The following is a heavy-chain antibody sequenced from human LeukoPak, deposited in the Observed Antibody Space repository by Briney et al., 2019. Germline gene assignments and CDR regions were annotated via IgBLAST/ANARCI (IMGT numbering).Heavy chain of an antibody. J-gene: IGHJ3*02. D-gene: IGHD2-15*01. CDR3: ARDCSGGSCYGAFDI. CDR1: GGSVNSGSYY. V-gene: IGHV4-61*01. CDR2: IYYSGST. Sequence: TSETLSLTCTVSGGSVNSGSYYWSWIRQPPGKGLEWIGYIYYSGSTYYNPSLKSRITISVDTSENRFSLKLSSVTATDTAVYYCARDCSGGSCYGAFDIWGQGTMVTVSS.